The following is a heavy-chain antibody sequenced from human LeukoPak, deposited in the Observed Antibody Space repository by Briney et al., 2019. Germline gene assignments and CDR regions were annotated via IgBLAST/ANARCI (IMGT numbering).Heavy chain of an antibody. CDR3: ARRVGSGSYGEYYFDP. Sequence: GESLKISCEGSGYTFTNSWIGWVRQMPGKGLEWMGIISPGDSEIRYSPSFQGQVTISADKSISTAYLQWSSLKASDTAMYYCARRVGSGSYGEYYFDPWGQGTLVTVSS. J-gene: IGHJ5*02. V-gene: IGHV5-51*01. CDR1: GYTFTNSW. D-gene: IGHD3-10*01. CDR2: ISPGDSEI.